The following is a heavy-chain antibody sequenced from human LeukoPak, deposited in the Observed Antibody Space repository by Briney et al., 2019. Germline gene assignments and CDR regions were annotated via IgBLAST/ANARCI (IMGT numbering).Heavy chain of an antibody. CDR1: GFTFSSYA. D-gene: IGHD1-26*01. J-gene: IGHJ3*02. V-gene: IGHV3-23*01. CDR2: ISGSGGST. CDR3: AKDRQWEPGDAFDI. Sequence: GGSLRLSCAASGFTFSSYAMNWVRQAPGKGLEWVSVISGSGGSTYYADSVKGRFTISRDNSKNTLSLQMNSLRAEDTAVYYCAKDRQWEPGDAFDIWGQGTMVTVSS.